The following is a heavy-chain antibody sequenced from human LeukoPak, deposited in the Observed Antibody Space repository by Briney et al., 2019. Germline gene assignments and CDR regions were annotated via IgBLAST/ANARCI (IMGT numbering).Heavy chain of an antibody. V-gene: IGHV4-61*01. Sequence: PSETLSLTCTVSGYSISSGYYWSWIRQPPGKGLEWIGYIYYSGSTNYNPSLKSRVTISVDTSKNQFSLKLSSVTAADTAVYYCARDSGDDAFDIWGQGTMVTVSS. CDR3: ARDSGDDAFDI. CDR2: IYYSGST. CDR1: GYSISSGYY. J-gene: IGHJ3*02.